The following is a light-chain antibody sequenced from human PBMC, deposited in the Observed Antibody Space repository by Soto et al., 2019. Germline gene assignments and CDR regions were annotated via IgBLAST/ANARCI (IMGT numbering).Light chain of an antibody. CDR3: SSYTSSGTPYV. CDR2: EVS. V-gene: IGLV2-14*01. CDR1: SSDVADYNY. Sequence: QSAMTQPASVSGSPRQSITISCTGTSSDVADYNYVSWYQHYPGKAPKLMIYEVSNRPSGVSNRFSGSKSGNTASLTISGLQPEDEADYYCSSYTSSGTPYVFGTGTKVTVL. J-gene: IGLJ1*01.